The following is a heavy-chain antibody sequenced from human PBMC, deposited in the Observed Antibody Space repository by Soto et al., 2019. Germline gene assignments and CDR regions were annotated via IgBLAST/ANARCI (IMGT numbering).Heavy chain of an antibody. Sequence: QVQLVQSGAEVKKPGASVKVSCKASGYTFTSYGISWVRQAPGQGLEWMGWISAYNGNTNYAQKLLGRVTMTTDTSTSTAYMELRSLRSDDTAVYYCGRDGIGWELLDRNDAFDIWGQGTMVTVSS. J-gene: IGHJ3*02. V-gene: IGHV1-18*01. CDR1: GYTFTSYG. CDR3: GRDGIGWELLDRNDAFDI. D-gene: IGHD1-26*01. CDR2: ISAYNGNT.